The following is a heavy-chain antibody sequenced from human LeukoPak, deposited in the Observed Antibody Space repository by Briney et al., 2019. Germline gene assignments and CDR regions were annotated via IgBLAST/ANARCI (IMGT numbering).Heavy chain of an antibody. CDR2: IWYDASDR. J-gene: IGHJ4*02. D-gene: IGHD6-6*01. CDR1: GFTFSSFG. CDR3: ARARVSLFDY. V-gene: IGHV3-33*01. Sequence: GGSLRLSCAASGFTFSSFGMHWVRQAPGKGLEWVAVIWYDASDRYYADSVKGRFTISRDNSKNTLFLQMNSLRDEDTAVYYCARARVSLFDYWGQGTLVTVSS.